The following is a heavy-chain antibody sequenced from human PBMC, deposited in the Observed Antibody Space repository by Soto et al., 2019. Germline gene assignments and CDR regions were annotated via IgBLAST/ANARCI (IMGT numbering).Heavy chain of an antibody. CDR2: INHSGST. CDR3: ARSGSYRYFDY. V-gene: IGHV4-34*01. CDR1: GGSFSGYY. J-gene: IGHJ4*02. Sequence: SETLSLTCAVYGGSFSGYYWSWIRQPPGKGLEWIGEINHSGSTTNKPSLKSRVNVSVDTSKNQFSLKLSSVTAADTAVYYCARSGSYRYFDYWGQGTLVTVSS. D-gene: IGHD3-16*02.